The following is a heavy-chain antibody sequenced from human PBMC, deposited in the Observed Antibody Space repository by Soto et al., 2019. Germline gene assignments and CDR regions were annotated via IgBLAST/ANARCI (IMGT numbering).Heavy chain of an antibody. J-gene: IGHJ5*01. Sequence: EVQLVESGGGLVQPGGSLRLSCEASRGAFGDYWMHWVRQAPGKGLVWVSRINRDANDIIYADSVKGRFTASRDNAKNMVFLQMSSLRVEDTAVYYCARAVPHKGFDSWGQGTLVTVSS. CDR1: RGAFGDYW. V-gene: IGHV3-74*01. CDR3: ARAVPHKGFDS. D-gene: IGHD3-10*02. CDR2: INRDANDI.